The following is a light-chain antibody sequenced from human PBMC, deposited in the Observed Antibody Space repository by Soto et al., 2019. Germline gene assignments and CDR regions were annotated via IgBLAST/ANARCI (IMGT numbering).Light chain of an antibody. CDR3: QQYNNWPWT. V-gene: IGKV3-15*01. CDR2: GTS. CDR1: QSVSSS. J-gene: IGKJ1*01. Sequence: EIVMTQSPATLSVSPGGRATLSCRASQSVSSSLAWYQQKPGQAPRLLIYGTSTRATGIPARFSGSGSGTEFTLTISSPQAEDFAVYYCQQYNNWPWTCGQGTKVELK.